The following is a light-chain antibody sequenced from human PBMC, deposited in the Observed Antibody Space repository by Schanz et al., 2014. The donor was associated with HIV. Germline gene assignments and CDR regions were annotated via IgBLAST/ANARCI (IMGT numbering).Light chain of an antibody. V-gene: IGLV2-11*01. J-gene: IGLJ1*01. CDR3: CSYAGSYTLYV. Sequence: QSALTQPRSVSGSRGQSVTISCTGTRSDIGGYDYVSWYQQHPGKAPKLVIYDVSKRPSGVPDRFSGSKSGNTASLTISGLQAEDEADYYCCSYAGSYTLYVFGTGTKLTVL. CDR1: RSDIGGYDY. CDR2: DVS.